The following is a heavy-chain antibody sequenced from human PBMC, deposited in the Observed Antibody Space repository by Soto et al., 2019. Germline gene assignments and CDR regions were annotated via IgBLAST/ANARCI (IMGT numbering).Heavy chain of an antibody. J-gene: IGHJ4*02. CDR2: IYYSGST. V-gene: IGHV4-59*01. CDR1: GGSISSYY. Sequence: PSETLSLTCTVSGGSISSYYWSWIRQPPGKGLEWIGYIYYSGSTNYNPSLKSRVTISVDTSKNQFSLKLSSVTAADTAVYYCARDPGNDFWSGYYDYWGQGTLVTVSS. CDR3: ARDPGNDFWSGYYDY. D-gene: IGHD3-3*01.